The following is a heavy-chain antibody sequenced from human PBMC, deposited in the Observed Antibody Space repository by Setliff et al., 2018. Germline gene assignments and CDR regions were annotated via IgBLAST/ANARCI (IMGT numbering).Heavy chain of an antibody. CDR3: ARAPPSVPYGDYGPRQYFDL. V-gene: IGHV4-59*11. D-gene: IGHD4-17*01. CDR1: SGSIGSHY. Sequence: LSLTCSVSSGSIGSHYWNWMRQPPGKGLEWIGHVFHTGSTKYNPSLRSRVTISVDTSENYFSLRLTSVTAADSAVYYCARAPPSVPYGDYGPRQYFDLWGRGSLVTVSS. CDR2: VFHTGST. J-gene: IGHJ2*01.